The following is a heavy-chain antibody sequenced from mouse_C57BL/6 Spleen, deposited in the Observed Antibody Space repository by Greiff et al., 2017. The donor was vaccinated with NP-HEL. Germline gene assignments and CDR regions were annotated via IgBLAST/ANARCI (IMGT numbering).Heavy chain of an antibody. CDR3: TRITTVVGPFFDY. Sequence: QVQLKQSGAELVRPGASVTLSCKASGYTFTDYEMHWVKQTPVHGLEWIGAIDPETGGTAYNQKFKGKAILTADKSSSTAYMELRSLTSEDSAVYYCTRITTVVGPFFDYWGQGTTLTVSS. CDR1: GYTFTDYE. D-gene: IGHD1-1*01. CDR2: IDPETGGT. J-gene: IGHJ2*01. V-gene: IGHV1-15*01.